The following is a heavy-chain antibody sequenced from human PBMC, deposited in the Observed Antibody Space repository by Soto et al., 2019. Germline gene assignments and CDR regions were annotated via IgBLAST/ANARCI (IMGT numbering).Heavy chain of an antibody. V-gene: IGHV3-21*06. Sequence: EVQLVESGGGLGKPGGSLRLSCAVSGFTFSTCTMNWVRQAPGKGLEWVSSIGSGGSPYYADSVKGRFTISRDNAKNSLYLQMNSLRAEDTAVYYCAREVQPVVRREYDYWGQGTLVTVSS. CDR1: GFTFSTCT. D-gene: IGHD2-15*01. CDR3: AREVQPVVRREYDY. J-gene: IGHJ4*02. CDR2: IGSGGSP.